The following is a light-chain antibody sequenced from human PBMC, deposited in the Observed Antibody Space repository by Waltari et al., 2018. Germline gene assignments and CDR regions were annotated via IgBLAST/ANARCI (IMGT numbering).Light chain of an antibody. CDR2: DKN. CDR1: SSNIGAGYA. CDR3: QSYDSSLSGSV. J-gene: IGLJ2*01. V-gene: IGLV1-40*01. Sequence: QSVLTQPPPVSGAPGQRVTISCTGSSSNIGAGYAVHWYQQLPGTAPKLLIYDKNNRPSGVPDRFSGSKSGTSASLAITGLQAEDEADYYCQSYDSSLSGSVFGGGTKLTIL.